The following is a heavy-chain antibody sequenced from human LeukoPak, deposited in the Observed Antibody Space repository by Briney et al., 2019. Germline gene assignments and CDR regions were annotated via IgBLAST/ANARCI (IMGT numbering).Heavy chain of an antibody. CDR1: GGTFSSYA. V-gene: IGHV1-69*13. J-gene: IGHJ5*02. D-gene: IGHD6-19*01. Sequence: ASVKVSCKASGGTFSSYAISWVRQAPGQGLEWMGGIIPIFGTANYAQKFQGRVTITADESTSTAYMELSSLRSEDTAVYYCAGRRSNGWYLGNWFDPWGQGTLVTVSS. CDR2: IIPIFGTA. CDR3: AGRRSNGWYLGNWFDP.